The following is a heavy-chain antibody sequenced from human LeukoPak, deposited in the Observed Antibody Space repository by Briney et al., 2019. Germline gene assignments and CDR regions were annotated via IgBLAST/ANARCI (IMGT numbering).Heavy chain of an antibody. CDR1: GGSMSDYY. V-gene: IGHV4-59*01. CDR3: ARDYTMTHAFDI. J-gene: IGHJ3*02. CDR2: IYSTGST. Sequence: WETLSLTCTVSGGSMSDYYWSWIRQPPGKGLEWIGYIYSTGSTNYNPSLKSRVTISVDTSKNQFSLKLSSVTAADTALYYCARDYTMTHAFDIRGQGTLVTVSS. D-gene: IGHD3-22*01.